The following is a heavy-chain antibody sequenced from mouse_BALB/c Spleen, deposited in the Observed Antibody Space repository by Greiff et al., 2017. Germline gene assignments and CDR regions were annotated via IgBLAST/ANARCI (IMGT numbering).Heavy chain of an antibody. V-gene: IGHV5-6*01. CDR3: ARHDGYSDY. D-gene: IGHD2-3*01. J-gene: IGHJ2*01. CDR2: ISSGGSYT. CDR1: GFTFSSYG. Sequence: EVKLVESGGDLVKPGGSLKLSCAASGFTFSSYGMSWVRQTPDKRLEWVATISSGGSYTYYPDSVKGRFTISRDNAKNTLYLQMSSLKSEDTAMYYCARHDGYSDYWGQGTTLTVSS.